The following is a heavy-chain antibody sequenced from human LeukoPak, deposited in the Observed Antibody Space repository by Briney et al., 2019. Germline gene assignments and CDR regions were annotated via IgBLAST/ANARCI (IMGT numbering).Heavy chain of an antibody. CDR3: ARGFYGSGGYYPYYFDY. Sequence: GGSLRLSCAASGFTFSSYGMSWVRQAPGKGLEWVSGITWNGGSSSYTDSVQGRFTISRDNANNSLYLQMNSLRAEDTALYYCARGFYGSGGYYPYYFDYWGQGTLVTVS. CDR2: ITWNGGSS. D-gene: IGHD3-10*01. CDR1: GFTFSSYG. V-gene: IGHV3-20*04. J-gene: IGHJ4*02.